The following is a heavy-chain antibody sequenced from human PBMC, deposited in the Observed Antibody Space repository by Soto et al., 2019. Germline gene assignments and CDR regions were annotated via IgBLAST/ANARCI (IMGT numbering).Heavy chain of an antibody. J-gene: IGHJ4*02. CDR2: IIPIFGTA. D-gene: IGHD2-2*01. V-gene: IGHV1-69*13. CDR1: GGTFSSYA. Sequence: GASVKVSCKASGGTFSSYAISWVRQAPGQGLEWMGGIIPIFGTANYAQKFQGGVTITADESTSTAYMELSSLRSEDTAVYYCARSASTPTSFDYWGQGTLVTAPQ. CDR3: ARSASTPTSFDY.